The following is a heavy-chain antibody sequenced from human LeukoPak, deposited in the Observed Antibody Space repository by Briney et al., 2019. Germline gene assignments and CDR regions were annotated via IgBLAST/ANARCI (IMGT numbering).Heavy chain of an antibody. CDR2: INTKSGRT. D-gene: IGHD3-3*01. CDR1: GYSFTDFY. CDR3: ARADFIDAGPYLIGP. J-gene: IGHJ5*02. V-gene: IGHV1-2*02. Sequence: ASVRVSCKTSGYSFTDFYIHWVRQAPGQGLEWMGWINTKSGRTSSARKFQGRVTMTRDPSITTVYMDMAWLTSDDTAIYFCARADFIDAGPYLIGPWGQGTLVTVSS.